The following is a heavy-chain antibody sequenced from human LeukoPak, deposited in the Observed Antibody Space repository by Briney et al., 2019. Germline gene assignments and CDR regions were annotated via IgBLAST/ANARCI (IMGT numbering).Heavy chain of an antibody. CDR1: GFIFSAYA. V-gene: IGHV3-23*01. J-gene: IGHJ4*02. CDR2: IGTGGET. CDR3: AKRVTVTTKYFDS. Sequence: GGSLRLSCAASGFIFSAYAMSWVRQAPGQGLEWVSVIGTGGETHYADSVRGRFTISRNNFKNTLYLQMNSLRAEDTAVYYCAKRVTVTTKYFDSWGQGPLVTVSS. D-gene: IGHD4-17*01.